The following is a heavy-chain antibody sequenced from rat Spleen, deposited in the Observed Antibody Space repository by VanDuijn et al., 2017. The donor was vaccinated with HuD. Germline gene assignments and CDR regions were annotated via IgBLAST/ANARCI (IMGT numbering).Heavy chain of an antibody. V-gene: IGHV5-31*01. D-gene: IGHD1-3*01. CDR1: GFTFNNYW. Sequence: EVQLVESGGGLVQPGRSLKLSCVASGFTFNNYWMAWIRQAPGKGLEWVASITNTGSNSYYSDSVKGRFTVSRDNAKSTLYLQMDSLRSEDTATYYCTTEDYGSPSWFAYWGRGALVTVSS. J-gene: IGHJ3*01. CDR3: TTEDYGSPSWFAY. CDR2: ITNTGSNS.